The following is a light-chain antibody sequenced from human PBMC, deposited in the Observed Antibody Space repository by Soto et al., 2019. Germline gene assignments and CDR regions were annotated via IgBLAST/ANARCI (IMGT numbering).Light chain of an antibody. Sequence: DIQMTQSPSTLSASVGDRVTITCRASQSISSWLAWYQQKPGKAPKLLIYKASSLESGVPSRFSGSGSGTEFTLTISSLQPDDFPTYYCQQYNSYLMYTFGQGTKLEIK. CDR1: QSISSW. J-gene: IGKJ2*01. CDR2: KAS. V-gene: IGKV1-5*03. CDR3: QQYNSYLMYT.